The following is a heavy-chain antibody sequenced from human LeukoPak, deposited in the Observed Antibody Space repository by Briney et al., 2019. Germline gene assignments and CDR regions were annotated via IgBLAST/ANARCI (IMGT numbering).Heavy chain of an antibody. CDR2: IYYSGST. D-gene: IGHD6-19*01. CDR1: GGFISSYY. CDR3: ARGHSGGWYPDY. J-gene: IGHJ4*02. V-gene: IGHV4-59*01. Sequence: SETLSLTCTVSGGFISSYYWSWIRQPPGKGLEWIGYIYYSGSTNYNPSLKSRVTISVDTSKNQFSLKLSSVTAADTAVYYCARGHSGGWYPDYWGQGTLVTVSS.